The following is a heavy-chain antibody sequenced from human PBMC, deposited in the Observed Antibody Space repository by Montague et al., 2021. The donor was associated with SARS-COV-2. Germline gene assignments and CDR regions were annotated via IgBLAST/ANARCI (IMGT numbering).Heavy chain of an antibody. V-gene: IGHV4-59*08. Sequence: SETLSLTCTVSGGSISSSYWSWIRQTPGKGLEWIGYISDSGSTNYNPSLTSRVTMSVDTSKNQFSLKVNSVTAADTAVYYCARHYSATLPAVYWGQGTLVTVSS. J-gene: IGHJ4*02. D-gene: IGHD2-15*01. CDR3: ARHYSATLPAVY. CDR1: GGSISSSY. CDR2: ISDSGST.